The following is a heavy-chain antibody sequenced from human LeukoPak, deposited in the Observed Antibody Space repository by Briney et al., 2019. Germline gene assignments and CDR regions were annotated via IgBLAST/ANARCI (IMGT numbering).Heavy chain of an antibody. CDR2: ISSSSSYI. V-gene: IGHV3-21*01. J-gene: IGHJ4*02. Sequence: PGGSLRLSCAASGFTFSSYSMNWVRQAPGKGLEWVSSISSSSSYIYHADSVKGRFTISRDNAKNSLYLQMNSLRAEDTAVYYCARENTYVNRAYWGQGTLVTVSS. CDR1: GFTFSSYS. D-gene: IGHD3-10*02. CDR3: ARENTYVNRAY.